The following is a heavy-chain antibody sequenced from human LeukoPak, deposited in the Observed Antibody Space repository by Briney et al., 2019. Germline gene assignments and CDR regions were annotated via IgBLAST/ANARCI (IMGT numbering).Heavy chain of an antibody. CDR1: GFTFSSYW. CDR3: ARDLVGATTVYFDY. J-gene: IGHJ4*02. V-gene: IGHV3-21*01. CDR2: ISSSSSYI. Sequence: GGSLRLSCAVSGFTFSSYWMNWVRQAPGKGLEWVSSISSSSSYIYYADSVKGRFTISRDNAKNSLYLQMNSLRAEDTAVYYCARDLVGATTVYFDYWGQGTLVTVSS. D-gene: IGHD1-26*01.